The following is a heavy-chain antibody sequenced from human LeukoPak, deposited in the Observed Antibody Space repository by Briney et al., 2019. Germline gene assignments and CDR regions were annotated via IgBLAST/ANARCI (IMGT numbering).Heavy chain of an antibody. J-gene: IGHJ5*02. D-gene: IGHD4-17*01. Sequence: KPSETLSLTCGVYGGSLSDFYWSWIRQPPGKGLEWIGYIYYSGSTYYNPSLKSRVTISVDTSKNQFSLKLSSVTAADTAVYYCASGDGDSTAYWFDPWGQGTLVTVSS. V-gene: IGHV4-34*09. CDR3: ASGDGDSTAYWFDP. CDR1: GGSLSDFY. CDR2: IYYSGST.